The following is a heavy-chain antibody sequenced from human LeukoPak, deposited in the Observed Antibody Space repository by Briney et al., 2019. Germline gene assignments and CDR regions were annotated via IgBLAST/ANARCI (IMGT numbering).Heavy chain of an antibody. CDR2: IRYDGSNK. D-gene: IGHD3-22*01. V-gene: IGHV3-30*02. J-gene: IGHJ4*02. CDR3: AKDDSSGYYPGY. Sequence: GSLRLSCAASGFTFSSYGMHWVRQAPGKGLEWVAFIRYDGSNKYYADSVKGRFTISRDNSKNTLYLQMNSLRAEDTAVYYCAKDDSSGYYPGYWGQGTLVTVSS. CDR1: GFTFSSYG.